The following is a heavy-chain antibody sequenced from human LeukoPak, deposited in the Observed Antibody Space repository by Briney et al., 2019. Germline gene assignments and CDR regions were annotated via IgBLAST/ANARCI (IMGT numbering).Heavy chain of an antibody. CDR3: ARRAYSSSWTDWFDP. J-gene: IGHJ5*02. CDR1: GFTFSSYA. D-gene: IGHD6-13*01. CDR2: ISYDGSNK. V-gene: IGHV3-30*01. Sequence: GRSLRLSCAASGFTFSSYAMHWVRQAPGKGLEWVAVISYDGSNKYYADSVKGRFTISRDNSKNTLYLQMNSLRAEDTAVYYCARRAYSSSWTDWFDPWGQGTLVTVSS.